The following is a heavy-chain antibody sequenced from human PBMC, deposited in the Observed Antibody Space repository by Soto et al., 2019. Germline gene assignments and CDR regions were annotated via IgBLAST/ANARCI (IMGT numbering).Heavy chain of an antibody. V-gene: IGHV5-51*01. Sequence: PGESLKISCKGYGHSFTSDWIAWVRQMPGKGLEWVGNIYPGDSDTRYSPSFQGQVIISADKSTNTAYLQWSSLKASDTAMYYCARFYSSGLYYFDYWGQGTLVTVSS. D-gene: IGHD6-19*01. CDR3: ARFYSSGLYYFDY. CDR1: GHSFTSDW. J-gene: IGHJ4*02. CDR2: IYPGDSDT.